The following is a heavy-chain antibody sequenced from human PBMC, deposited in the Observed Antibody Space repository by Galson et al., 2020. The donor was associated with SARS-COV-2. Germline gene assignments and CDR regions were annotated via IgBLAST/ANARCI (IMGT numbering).Heavy chain of an antibody. CDR2: ISWNSGSI. V-gene: IGHV3-9*01. CDR3: AKDMMAVAGFFDY. CDR1: GFTFDDYA. Sequence: SLKISCAASGFTFDDYAMHWVRQAPGKGLEWVSGISWNSGSIGYADSVKGRFTISRDNAKNSLYLQMNSLRAEDTALYYCAKDMMAVAGFFDYWGQGTLVTVSS. J-gene: IGHJ4*02. D-gene: IGHD6-19*01.